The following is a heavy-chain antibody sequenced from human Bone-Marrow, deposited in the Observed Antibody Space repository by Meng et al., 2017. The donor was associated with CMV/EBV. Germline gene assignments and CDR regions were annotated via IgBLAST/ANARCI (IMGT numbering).Heavy chain of an antibody. CDR2: IIPVPGIA. CDR3: ARADFWSGYLLNMDV. Sequence: SVKVSCKSSGGTFSSYAISWVRQAPGQGLEWMGGIIPVPGIANYAQKFQGRVTITTDESTSTAYMELSSLRSEDTAVYYCARADFWSGYLLNMDVWGQGTTVTVSS. J-gene: IGHJ6*02. D-gene: IGHD3-3*01. CDR1: GGTFSSYA. V-gene: IGHV1-69*10.